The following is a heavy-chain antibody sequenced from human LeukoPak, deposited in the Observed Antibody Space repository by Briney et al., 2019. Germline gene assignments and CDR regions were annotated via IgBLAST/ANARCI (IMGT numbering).Heavy chain of an antibody. V-gene: IGHV1-2*02. CDR3: ARGLQDIDSSHPIYYFDY. Sequence: ASVKVSCKASGYTFTGYYMHWVREAPGQGLEWMGWINPNSGGTNCAQKFQGRVTMTRDTSISTAYMELSRLRSDDTAVYYCARGLQDIDSSHPIYYFDYWGQGTLVTVSS. D-gene: IGHD2-15*01. CDR1: GYTFTGYY. CDR2: INPNSGGT. J-gene: IGHJ4*02.